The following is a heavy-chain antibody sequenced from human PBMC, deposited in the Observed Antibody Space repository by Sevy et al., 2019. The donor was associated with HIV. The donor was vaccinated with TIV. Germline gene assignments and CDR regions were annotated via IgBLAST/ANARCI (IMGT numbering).Heavy chain of an antibody. CDR2: LRSDVYGGTV. D-gene: IGHD6-13*01. V-gene: IGHV3-49*04. CDR1: GFTFGDYC. Sequence: SLKISCTASGFTFGDYCMSWVRQAPGKGLEWVAFLRSDVYGGTVDHAASVRGRFVISRDDSKTIAYLQMNDLKTEDTGVYYCTRCKAAPSIFDYWGQGALVTVSS. J-gene: IGHJ4*02. CDR3: TRCKAAPSIFDY.